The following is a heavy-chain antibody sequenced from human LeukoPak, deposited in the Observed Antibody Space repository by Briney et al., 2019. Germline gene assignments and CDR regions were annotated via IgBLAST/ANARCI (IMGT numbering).Heavy chain of an antibody. CDR3: ARDLAAAGNGNWFDP. V-gene: IGHV1-18*01. D-gene: IGHD6-13*01. CDR1: GYTFSIYG. Sequence: ASVRVSCKASGYTFSIYGFSWVRQAPGQGLEWMGWISAYNGNTNYAQKFQGRVTMTRDTSISTAYMELSRLRSDDTAVYYCARDLAAAGNGNWFDPWGQGTLVTVSS. CDR2: ISAYNGNT. J-gene: IGHJ5*02.